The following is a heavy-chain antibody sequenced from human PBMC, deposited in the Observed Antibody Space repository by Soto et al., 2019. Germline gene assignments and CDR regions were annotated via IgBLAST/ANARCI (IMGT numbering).Heavy chain of an antibody. CDR3: ARGTTFWSGAFDI. CDR1: GGSISSGGYY. V-gene: IGHV4-31*03. CDR2: IYYSGST. J-gene: IGHJ3*02. Sequence: SETLSLTCTVSGGSISSGGYYWIWNRQHPGKGLEWIGYIYYSGSTYYNPSLKSRVTISVDTSKNQFSLKLSSVTAADTAVYYCARGTTFWSGAFDIWGQGTMVTVSS. D-gene: IGHD3-3*01.